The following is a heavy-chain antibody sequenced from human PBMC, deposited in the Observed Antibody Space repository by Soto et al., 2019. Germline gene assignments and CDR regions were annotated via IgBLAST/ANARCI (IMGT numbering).Heavy chain of an antibody. Sequence: SQTLSLTCAISGDSVSSNTAAWNWIRSSPSRGLEWLGRTYFRSKWYNDYAVSVKSRIIINPDTSNNQFSLQLNSVTPEDTAVYFCAKGDNLGPKTGYAFDPWGQGIMVTVS. CDR2: TYFRSKWYN. J-gene: IGHJ5*02. CDR1: GDSVSSNTAA. D-gene: IGHD5-12*01. CDR3: AKGDNLGPKTGYAFDP. V-gene: IGHV6-1*01.